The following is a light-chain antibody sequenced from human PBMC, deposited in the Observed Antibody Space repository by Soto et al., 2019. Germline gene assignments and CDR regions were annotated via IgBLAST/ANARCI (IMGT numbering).Light chain of an antibody. CDR1: QSFSSSY. CDR2: GTS. CDR3: QHYGSALFT. V-gene: IGKV3-20*01. Sequence: EIVLTQSPGTLSLSPGERATLSCRASQSFSSSYLAWYQQKPGQAPMLLIYGTSSRATGIPDRFSGSGSETDFTLTISSLEPEDFAVYYCQHYGSALFTFGPGTKVDVK. J-gene: IGKJ3*01.